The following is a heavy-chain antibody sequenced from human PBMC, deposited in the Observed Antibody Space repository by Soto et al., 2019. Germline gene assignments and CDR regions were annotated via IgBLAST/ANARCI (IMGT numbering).Heavy chain of an antibody. J-gene: IGHJ5*02. V-gene: IGHV5-51*01. CDR3: ARHQTRNCFDP. CDR1: GYSFTSYW. D-gene: IGHD2-15*01. Sequence: PGESLRISCKGSGYSFTSYWIGWVRQMPGKGLEWMGIIYPGDSDTRYSPSFQGQVTISADKSISTAYLQWSSLQASDTAMYYCARHQTRNCFDPGGQEPLVPVP. CDR2: IYPGDSDT.